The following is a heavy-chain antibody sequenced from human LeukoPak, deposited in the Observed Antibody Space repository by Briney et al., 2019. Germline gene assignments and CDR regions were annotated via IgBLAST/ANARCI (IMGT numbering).Heavy chain of an antibody. CDR1: GFTFSSYA. CDR3: ARGYSRWLQSPGNFDY. D-gene: IGHD5-24*01. J-gene: IGHJ4*02. V-gene: IGHV3-30*04. Sequence: GGSLRLSCAASGFTFSSYAMHWVRQAPGKGLEWVAVISYDGSNKYYADSVKGRFTISRDNSKNTLYLQMNSLRAEDTAVYYCARGYSRWLQSPGNFDYWGQGTLVTVSS. CDR2: ISYDGSNK.